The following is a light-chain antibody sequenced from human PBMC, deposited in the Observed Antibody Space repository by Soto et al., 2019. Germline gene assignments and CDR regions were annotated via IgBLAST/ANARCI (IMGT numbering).Light chain of an antibody. J-gene: IGKJ2*01. CDR1: ETIIDY. CDR3: QQSFSAPWT. V-gene: IGKV1-39*01. Sequence: DIQMSQSPSSLSASVGDSVTITCRASETIIDYLNWYQQQPGEAPKLLIFSASSLHSGVPSRFRGSGSGTHFTLTISSLQPEDFATYFCQQSFSAPWTFGQGTKLQAK. CDR2: SAS.